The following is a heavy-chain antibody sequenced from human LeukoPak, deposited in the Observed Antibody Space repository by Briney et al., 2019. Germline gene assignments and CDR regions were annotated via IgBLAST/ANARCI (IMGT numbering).Heavy chain of an antibody. CDR1: GGSFSGYY. Sequence: SETLSLTCAVYGGSFSGYYWSWIRQPPGKGLEWIGEINHSGSTNYNPSLESRVTISVDTSKNQFSLKLSSVTAADTAVYYCARVGYSSGWYRGPYFDYWGQGTLVTVSS. CDR2: INHSGST. J-gene: IGHJ4*02. CDR3: ARVGYSSGWYRGPYFDY. V-gene: IGHV4-34*01. D-gene: IGHD6-19*01.